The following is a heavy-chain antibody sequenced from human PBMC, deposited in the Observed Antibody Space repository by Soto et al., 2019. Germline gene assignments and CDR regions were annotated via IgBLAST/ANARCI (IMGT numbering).Heavy chain of an antibody. CDR1: GYTFTSYG. Sequence: GASVKVSCKASGYTFTSYGISWVRQAPGQGIEWMGWISAYNGNTNYAQKLQGRVTMTTDTSTSTAYMELRSLRSDDTAVYYCARVPAPFVVVPAAMPDDWGQGTLVTVSS. V-gene: IGHV1-18*01. CDR3: ARVPAPFVVVPAAMPDD. CDR2: ISAYNGNT. J-gene: IGHJ4*02. D-gene: IGHD2-2*01.